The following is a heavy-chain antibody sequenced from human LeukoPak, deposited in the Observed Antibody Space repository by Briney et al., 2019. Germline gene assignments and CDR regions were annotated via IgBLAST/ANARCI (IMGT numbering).Heavy chain of an antibody. CDR1: GGSISSSSYY. CDR3: ARYSGYDLNSPIDY. Sequence: SETLSLTCTVSGGSISSSSYYWGWIRQPPGKGLEWIGSIYYSGSTYYNPSLKSRVTISVDTSKNQFSLKLSSVTAADTAVYYCARYSGYDLNSPIDYWGQGTLVTVSS. V-gene: IGHV4-39*01. D-gene: IGHD5-12*01. CDR2: IYYSGST. J-gene: IGHJ4*02.